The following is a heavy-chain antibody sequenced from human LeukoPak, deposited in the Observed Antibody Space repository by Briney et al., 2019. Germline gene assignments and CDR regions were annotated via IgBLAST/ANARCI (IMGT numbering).Heavy chain of an antibody. CDR3: TQSNY. Sequence: GGSLRLSCAASGFTFSGSPILWVRQASGKGLEWVGRIRSKADNYATAYAASVQGRCTISRGDSKSTAYLQLNSLKTEDTAVYYCTQSNYWGQGALVTVSS. V-gene: IGHV3-73*01. CDR2: IRSKADNYAT. CDR1: GFTFSGSP. J-gene: IGHJ4*02.